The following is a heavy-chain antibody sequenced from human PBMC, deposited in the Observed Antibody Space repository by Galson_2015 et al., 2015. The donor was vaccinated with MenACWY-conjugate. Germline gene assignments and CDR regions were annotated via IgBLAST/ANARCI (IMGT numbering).Heavy chain of an antibody. D-gene: IGHD5-24*01. V-gene: IGHV3-74*01. Sequence: SLRLSCAASGFTFSSYWMYWVRQAPGKGLVWVAHINRDGSSTSYADSVKGRFTTSRDNAKNMLYLQMNSLRAEDTAVYYCARDPERGDGYVLDYWGQGTLVTVSS. CDR1: GFTFSSYW. CDR3: ARDPERGDGYVLDY. CDR2: INRDGSST. J-gene: IGHJ4*02.